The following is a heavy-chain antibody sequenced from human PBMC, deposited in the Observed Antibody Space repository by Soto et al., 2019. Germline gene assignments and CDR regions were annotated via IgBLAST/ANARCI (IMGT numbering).Heavy chain of an antibody. V-gene: IGHV1-18*04. J-gene: IGHJ6*02. Sequence: GDSVRADVRASGYTVVGSGLSGVRQAPKKGLELMGWISVYNGNTNYAQKFQGRITMATDTSTSTAYMELRSLRSDDTAKYYCARDVDSGYDYSRSIYYYGMDVWGQGTSVTVSS. CDR3: ARDVDSGYDYSRSIYYYGMDV. D-gene: IGHD5-12*01. CDR1: GYTVVGSG. CDR2: ISVYNGNT.